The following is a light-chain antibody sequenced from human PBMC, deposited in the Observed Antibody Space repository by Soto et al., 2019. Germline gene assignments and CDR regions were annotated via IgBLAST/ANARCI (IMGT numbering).Light chain of an antibody. CDR1: SSNIGAGYD. Sequence: QSVLTQPPSVSGAPGQRVTISCTGSSSNIGAGYDVHWYQQLPGTAPKLLIYGNSNRPSGVPDRFSGSKSGTSASLAITGLQAEDEDDYYCQSSDSSLSGSYVFGTGTKLTVL. V-gene: IGLV1-40*01. J-gene: IGLJ1*01. CDR2: GNS. CDR3: QSSDSSLSGSYV.